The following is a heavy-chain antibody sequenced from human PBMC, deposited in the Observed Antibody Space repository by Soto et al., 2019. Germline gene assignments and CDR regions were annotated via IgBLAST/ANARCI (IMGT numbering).Heavy chain of an antibody. J-gene: IGHJ5*02. V-gene: IGHV3-73*01. CDR3: TRHLEVAP. D-gene: IGHD2-21*01. CDR1: EVTISGSA. CDR2: IRSKANSYAT. Sequence: LRLPCAASEVTISGSAMHWIRQASGKGLEWVGRIRSKANSYATAYAASVKGRFTISRDDSKNTAYLQMNSLKTEDTAVYYCTRHLEVAPWGQGTLVTVSS.